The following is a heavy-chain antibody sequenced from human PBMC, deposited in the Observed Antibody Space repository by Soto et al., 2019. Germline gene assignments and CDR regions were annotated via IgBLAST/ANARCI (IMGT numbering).Heavy chain of an antibody. CDR3: AIELGIGGATTRYYFDY. V-gene: IGHV1-18*01. D-gene: IGHD1-26*01. Sequence: VASVKVSCKASGYTFTSYGISWVRQAPGQGLEWMGWISAYNGNTNYAQKLQGRVTMTTDTSTSTAYMELRSLRSDDTAVYYCAIELGIGGATTRYYFDYWGQGTLVTVSS. CDR1: GYTFTSYG. J-gene: IGHJ4*02. CDR2: ISAYNGNT.